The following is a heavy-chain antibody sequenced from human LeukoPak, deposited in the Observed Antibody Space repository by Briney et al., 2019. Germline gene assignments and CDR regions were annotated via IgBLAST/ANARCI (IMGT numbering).Heavy chain of an antibody. CDR3: ARDRLEYSSSEYYFDY. CDR1: GFPVSSNY. V-gene: IGHV3-53*01. Sequence: PGGSLRLSCAASGFPVSSNYMTWVRQAPQKGLEWVSTIHSDGTTYYVDSVKGRFLISRDISQNTVYLEMNSLRAEDTAVYYCARDRLEYSSSEYYFDYWGQGTLVTVSS. D-gene: IGHD6-6*01. J-gene: IGHJ4*02. CDR2: IHSDGTT.